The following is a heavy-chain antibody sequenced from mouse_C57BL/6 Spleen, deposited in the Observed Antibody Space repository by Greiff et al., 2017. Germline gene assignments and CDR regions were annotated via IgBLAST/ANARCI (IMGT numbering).Heavy chain of an antibody. CDR2: ISSGSSTI. D-gene: IGHD1-1*01. J-gene: IGHJ1*03. CDR3: ARYYGSSPYWYFDV. Sequence: EVKLMESGGGLVKPGGSLKLSCAASGFTFSDYGMHWVRQAPEKGLEWVAYISSGSSTIYYADTVKGRFTISRDNAKNTRFLQMTSLRSEDTAMYYGARYYGSSPYWYFDVWGTGTTVTVSS. CDR1: GFTFSDYG. V-gene: IGHV5-17*01.